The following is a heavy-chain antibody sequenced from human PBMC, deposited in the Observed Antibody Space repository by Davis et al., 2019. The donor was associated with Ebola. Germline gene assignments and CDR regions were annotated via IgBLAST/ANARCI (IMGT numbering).Heavy chain of an antibody. CDR3: ARAVTIFGVVIYYYGMDV. D-gene: IGHD3-3*01. Sequence: ASVKVSCKASGYTFTSYYMHWVRQAPGQGLEWMGIINPSGGSTSYAQKFQGRVTITADKSTSTAYMELSSLRSEDTAVYYCARAVTIFGVVIYYYGMDVWGQGTTVTVSS. CDR1: GYTFTSYY. V-gene: IGHV1-46*01. CDR2: INPSGGST. J-gene: IGHJ6*02.